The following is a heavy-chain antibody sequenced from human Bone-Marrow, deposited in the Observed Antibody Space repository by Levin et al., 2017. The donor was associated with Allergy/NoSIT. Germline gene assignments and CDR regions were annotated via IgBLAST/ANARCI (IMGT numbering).Heavy chain of an antibody. J-gene: IGHJ6*02. V-gene: IGHV7-4-1*02. CDR2: INTNTGNP. CDR1: GSTFTSYA. Sequence: GGSLRLSCKASGSTFTSYAMNWVRQAPGQGLEWMGWINTNTGNPTYAQGFTGRFVFSLDTSVSTAYLQISSLKAEDTAVYYCARDLVLRFLEFYYYYGMDGWGQGTTVTVSS. D-gene: IGHD3-3*01. CDR3: ARDLVLRFLEFYYYYGMDG.